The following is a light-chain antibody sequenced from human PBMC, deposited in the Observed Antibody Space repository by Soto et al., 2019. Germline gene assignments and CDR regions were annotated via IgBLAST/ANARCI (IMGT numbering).Light chain of an antibody. CDR1: SSDVGGYNY. CDR3: PSYTTSSTHWV. CDR2: EVS. Sequence: QSALTQPASVSGSPGQSITISCTGTSSDVGGYNYVSWYQQHPGKAPKLMIYEVSNRPSGVSNRFSGSKSGNTASLTISGLQAEDAADYYCPSYTTSSTHWVFGGGTQLTVL. V-gene: IGLV2-14*01. J-gene: IGLJ3*02.